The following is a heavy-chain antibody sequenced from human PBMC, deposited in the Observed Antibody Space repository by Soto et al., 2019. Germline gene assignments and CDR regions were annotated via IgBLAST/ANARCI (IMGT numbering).Heavy chain of an antibody. CDR3: ARAFSGYDHFDN. Sequence: QVQLQESGPGLVKPSQTLALTCTVSGDSICSGGYYWSWIRQHPGKGLEWIGHIFHSGTTYYNPSLKSRLTISVDTSKNQFSLKLSSVTAADTAVYYCARAFSGYDHFDNWGQGTLVTVSS. J-gene: IGHJ4*02. CDR1: GDSICSGGYY. CDR2: IFHSGTT. V-gene: IGHV4-31*03. D-gene: IGHD5-12*01.